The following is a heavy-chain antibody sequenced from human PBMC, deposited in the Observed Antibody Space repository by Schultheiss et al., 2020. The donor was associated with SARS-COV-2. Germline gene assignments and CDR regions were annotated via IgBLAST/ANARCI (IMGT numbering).Heavy chain of an antibody. CDR3: AGIVGANTDAFDI. CDR2: INPNSGGT. CDR1: ASTFTGYY. Sequence: ASVKVSCKASASTFTGYYIHWVRQAPGQGLEWMGRINPNSGGTNYAQKFQGRVTMTRDTSISTAYMELSRLRSDDTAVYYCAGIVGANTDAFDIWGQGTMVTVSS. V-gene: IGHV1-2*06. D-gene: IGHD1-26*01. J-gene: IGHJ3*02.